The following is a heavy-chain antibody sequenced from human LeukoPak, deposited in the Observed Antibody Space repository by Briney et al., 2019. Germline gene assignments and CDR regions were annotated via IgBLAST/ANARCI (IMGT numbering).Heavy chain of an antibody. J-gene: IGHJ4*02. CDR2: INGGGVNT. Sequence: PGGSLRLSCAASGFTVSSTYMSWVRQAPGKGLEWVSTINGGGVNTHYADSVGGRFTISRDNSKNTLFLQMNSLRDEDTAVYYCAKDLYSNYGPADYWGQGNLVTVSS. CDR3: AKDLYSNYGPADY. CDR1: GFTVSSTY. D-gene: IGHD4-11*01. V-gene: IGHV3-23*01.